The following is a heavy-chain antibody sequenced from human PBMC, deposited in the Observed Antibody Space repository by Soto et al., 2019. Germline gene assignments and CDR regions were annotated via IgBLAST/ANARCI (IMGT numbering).Heavy chain of an antibody. CDR2: ITGNAATP. V-gene: IGHV3-23*01. CDR3: AKAARDCGGDCYSSYFDF. J-gene: IGHJ4*02. D-gene: IGHD2-21*02. CDR1: RLTIGGYA. Sequence: VAPLRLSCSASRLTIGGYAISWGRQAQGKLLDLFSCITGNAATPVYADSVKGRFTISRDNSKNALYLQLNSLRAEDTAVYFCAKAARDCGGDCYSSYFDFWGQGALVTVSS.